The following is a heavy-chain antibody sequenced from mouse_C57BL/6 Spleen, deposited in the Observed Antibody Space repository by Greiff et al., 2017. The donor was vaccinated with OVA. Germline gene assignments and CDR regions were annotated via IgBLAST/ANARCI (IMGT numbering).Heavy chain of an antibody. V-gene: IGHV1-81*01. J-gene: IGHJ4*01. CDR1: GYTFTSYG. CDR2: IYPRSGNT. D-gene: IGHD2-5*01. CDR3: AREEAYDSNYEAMDY. Sequence: QVQLQQSGAELARPGASVKLSCKASGYTFTSYGISWVKQRTGQGLEWIGEIYPRSGNTYYNEKFKGKATLTADKSSSTAYMELRSLTSEDSAVYFCAREEAYDSNYEAMDYWGQGTSVTVSS.